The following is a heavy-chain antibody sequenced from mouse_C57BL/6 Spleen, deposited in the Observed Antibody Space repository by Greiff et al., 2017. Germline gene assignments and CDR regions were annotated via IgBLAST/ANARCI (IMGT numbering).Heavy chain of an antibody. V-gene: IGHV14-4*01. CDR1: GFNIKDDY. CDR3: TKGYYGSSPSWFAY. D-gene: IGHD1-1*01. Sequence: VQLQQSGAELVRPGASVKLSCTASGFNIKDDYMHWVKQRPEQGLEWIGWIDPENGDTEYASKFQGKATITADTSSNTAYLQLSSLTSEDTAVCYCTKGYYGSSPSWFAYWGQGTLVTVSA. J-gene: IGHJ3*01. CDR2: IDPENGDT.